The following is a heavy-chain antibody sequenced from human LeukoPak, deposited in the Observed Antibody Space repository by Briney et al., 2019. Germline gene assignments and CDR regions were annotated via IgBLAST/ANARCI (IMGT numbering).Heavy chain of an antibody. CDR1: GGSIGTTNYY. D-gene: IGHD3-9*01. CDR3: ARQRADYFYYYVDV. V-gene: IGHV4-39*01. CDR2: IYYSETT. Sequence: SETLSLTCTVSGGSIGTTNYYWGWLRQPPGKWLEWIGSIYYSETTYDNPSLESRVTISIGTSKNQFSLKLSSVTAADTAVYYCARQRADYFYYYVDVWGKGTTVTVS. J-gene: IGHJ6*03.